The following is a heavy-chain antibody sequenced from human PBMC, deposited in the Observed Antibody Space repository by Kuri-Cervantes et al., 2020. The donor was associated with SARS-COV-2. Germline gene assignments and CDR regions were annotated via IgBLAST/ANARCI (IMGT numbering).Heavy chain of an antibody. CDR1: GFTFSNAW. Sequence: GESLKISCAASGFTFSNAWMSWVRQASGKGLEWVGRIKSKTDGGTTDYAAPVKGRFTISRDDSKNTLYLQMNSLKTEDTAVYYCTTSPRYYYDSSGQSRSFDYWGQGTLVTVSS. D-gene: IGHD3-22*01. CDR3: TTSPRYYYDSSGQSRSFDY. CDR2: IKSKTDGGTT. J-gene: IGHJ4*02. V-gene: IGHV3-15*01.